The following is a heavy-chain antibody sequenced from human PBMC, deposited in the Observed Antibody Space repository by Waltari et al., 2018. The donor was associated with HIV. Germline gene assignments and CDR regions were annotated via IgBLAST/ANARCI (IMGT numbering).Heavy chain of an antibody. CDR1: GFTFSGSA. V-gene: IGHV3-73*02. J-gene: IGHJ6*02. CDR3: TRLRHYYDSSGYFFTDV. Sequence: EVQLVESGGGLVQPGGSLKLSCAASGFTFSGSAMHWVRRAAGKGREGVGRIRSKANSYGTAYAASVKGRFTISRDDSKNTAYLQMNSLKTEDTAVYYCTRLRHYYDSSGYFFTDVWGQGTTVTVSS. D-gene: IGHD3-22*01. CDR2: IRSKANSYGT.